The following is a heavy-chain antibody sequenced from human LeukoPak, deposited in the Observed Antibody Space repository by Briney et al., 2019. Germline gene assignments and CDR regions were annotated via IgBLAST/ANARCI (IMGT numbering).Heavy chain of an antibody. J-gene: IGHJ4*02. Sequence: EASVKVSCKASGYTFTGYYMHWVRQAPGQGLEWMGWINPNSGGTNYAQKFQGRVTMTSDTSISTAYMELSRLRSDDTAVYYCARAGNYDFWRKPFDYWGQGALVTVSS. CDR3: ARAGNYDFWRKPFDY. D-gene: IGHD3-3*01. CDR2: INPNSGGT. V-gene: IGHV1-2*02. CDR1: GYTFTGYY.